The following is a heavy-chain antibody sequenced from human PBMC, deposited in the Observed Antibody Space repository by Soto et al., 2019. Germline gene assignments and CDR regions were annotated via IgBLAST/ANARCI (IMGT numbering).Heavy chain of an antibody. V-gene: IGHV1-69*12. CDR3: ASVRVRFLEWLGSEG. CDR2: IIPIFGTA. D-gene: IGHD3-3*01. J-gene: IGHJ4*02. Sequence: QVQLVQSGAEVKKPGSSVKVSCKASGGTFSSYAISWVRQAPGQGLEWMGGIIPIFGTANYAQKFQGRVTSTADASTSTAYMELRSLRSEDTAVYYCASVRVRFLEWLGSEGWGQGTLVTVSS. CDR1: GGTFSSYA.